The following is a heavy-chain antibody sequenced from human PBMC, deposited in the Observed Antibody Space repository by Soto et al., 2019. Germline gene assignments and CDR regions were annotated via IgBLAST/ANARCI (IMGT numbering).Heavy chain of an antibody. CDR3: SRGGKITATENEFVY. V-gene: IGHV6-1*01. J-gene: IGHJ4*02. D-gene: IGHD6-13*01. CDR2: TYYWSKWYN. CDR1: GDSVSSNSAT. Sequence: SQTLSLTCAISGDSVSSNSATWNWIRQSPSRGLEWLGRTYYWSKWYNDYAVSVKSRITINPDTSKNQFSLQLNFVTPEDTAVYYCSRGGKITATENEFVYWGQGTLVTVPQ.